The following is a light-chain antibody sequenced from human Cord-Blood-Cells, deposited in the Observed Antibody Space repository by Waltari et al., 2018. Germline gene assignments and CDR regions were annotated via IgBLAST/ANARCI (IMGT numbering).Light chain of an antibody. V-gene: IGKV4-1*01. CDR1: QSVLYSSNNKNY. J-gene: IGKJ5*01. CDR3: QQYYSTPIT. CDR2: WAS. Sequence: DIVMPQSPDSLAVSLGERATINCKSRQSVLYSSNNKNYLAWSQQKPGQPPKLLIYWASTRESGVPDRFSGSGSGTDFTLTISSLQAEDVAVYYCQQYYSTPITFGQGTRLEIK.